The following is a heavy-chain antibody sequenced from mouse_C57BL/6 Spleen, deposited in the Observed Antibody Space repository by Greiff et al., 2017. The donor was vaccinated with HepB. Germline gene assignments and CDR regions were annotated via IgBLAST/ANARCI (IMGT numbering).Heavy chain of an antibody. D-gene: IGHD1-2*01. J-gene: IGHJ2*01. V-gene: IGHV5-4*01. CDR2: ISDGGSYT. Sequence: EVQVVESGGGLVKPGGSLKLSCAASGFTFSSYAMSWVRQTPEKRLEWVATISDGGSYTYYPDNVKGRFTISRDNAKNNLYLQMSHLKSEDTAMYYCAREIDYGPYYFDYWGQGTTLTVSS. CDR1: GFTFSSYA. CDR3: AREIDYGPYYFDY.